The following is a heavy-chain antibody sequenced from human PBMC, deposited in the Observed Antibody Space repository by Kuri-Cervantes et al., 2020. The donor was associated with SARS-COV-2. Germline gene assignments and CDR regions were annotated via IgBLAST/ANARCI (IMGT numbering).Heavy chain of an antibody. V-gene: IGHV4-34*01. CDR2: INHSGST. CDR1: GGSFSGYY. Sequence: SQTLSLTCAVYGGSFSGYYWSWIRQPPGKGLEWIGEINHSGSTNYNPSLKSRVTISVDTSKNQFSLKLSSVTAADTAVYYCARGRMVPAAFGPWGQGTLVTVSS. J-gene: IGHJ5*02. CDR3: ARGRMVPAAFGP. D-gene: IGHD2-2*01.